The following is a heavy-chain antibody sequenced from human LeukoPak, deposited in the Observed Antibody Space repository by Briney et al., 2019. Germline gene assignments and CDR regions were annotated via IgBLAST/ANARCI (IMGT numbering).Heavy chain of an antibody. D-gene: IGHD5-12*01. Sequence: LVASVKVSCKASGYTFTGYYMHWVRQAPGHGLEWMGWINPNSGGTNYAQKFQGRVTMTRDTSISTAYMELSRLRSDETAVYYCARDMSDSGYDQKDYCGQGTLVTVSS. J-gene: IGHJ4*02. V-gene: IGHV1-2*03. CDR2: INPNSGGT. CDR3: ARDMSDSGYDQKDY. CDR1: GYTFTGYY.